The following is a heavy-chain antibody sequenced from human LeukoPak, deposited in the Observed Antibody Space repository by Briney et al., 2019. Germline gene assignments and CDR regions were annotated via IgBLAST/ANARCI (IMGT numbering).Heavy chain of an antibody. CDR1: GFTFSSYA. Sequence: GGSLRLSCAASGFTFSSYAMSWVRQAPGKGLEWVSAISGSGGSTYCADSVKGRFTISRDNSKNTLYLQMNSLRAEDTAVYYCAKDTDFWSGCMDVWGQGTTVTVSS. CDR3: AKDTDFWSGCMDV. V-gene: IGHV3-23*01. J-gene: IGHJ6*02. CDR2: ISGSGGST. D-gene: IGHD3-3*01.